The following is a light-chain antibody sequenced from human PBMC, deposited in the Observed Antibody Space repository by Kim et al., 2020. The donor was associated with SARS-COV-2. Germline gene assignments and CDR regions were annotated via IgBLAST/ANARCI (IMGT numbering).Light chain of an antibody. J-gene: IGKJ4*01. CDR3: QQLSSYPLT. CDR2: AAS. CDR1: QGIITY. V-gene: IGKV1-9*01. Sequence: DIRLTQSPSFLSASVGDRVTITCRASQGIITYLAWYQQKPGKAPNLLIYAASTLQSGVPSRFSGSGSGTEFTLTISSLQPEDCASYYCQQLSSYPLTFGGGTKVDIK.